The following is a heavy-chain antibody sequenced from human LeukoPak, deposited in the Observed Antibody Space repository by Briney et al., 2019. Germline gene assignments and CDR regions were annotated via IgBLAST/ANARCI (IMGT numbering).Heavy chain of an antibody. CDR2: TWYDGGNE. CDR3: ARDQTTFNY. CDR1: GFTFSNYG. Sequence: GGSLRLSCAASGFTFSNYGMHWVRQALGKGLEWVALTWYDGGNEYYADSVKGRFTISRDNSKNTLYLQMNSLRAEDTAVYYCARDQTTFNYWGQGTLVTVSS. V-gene: IGHV3-33*01. J-gene: IGHJ4*02. D-gene: IGHD4-4*01.